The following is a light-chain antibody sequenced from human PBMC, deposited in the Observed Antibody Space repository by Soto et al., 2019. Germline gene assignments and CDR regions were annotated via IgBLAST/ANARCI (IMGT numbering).Light chain of an antibody. V-gene: IGKV3-20*01. CDR2: GAS. J-gene: IGKJ1*01. CDR1: QSVSSSY. CDR3: HQYGRSPWT. Sequence: TKYPATLSVSNRESATLSCMASQSVSSSYLAWYQQKPGQAPRLLIYGASSRAPGIPDRFSGSGSETDFTLTITRLESEDFAVYSCHQYGRSPWTFGQGTKVDIK.